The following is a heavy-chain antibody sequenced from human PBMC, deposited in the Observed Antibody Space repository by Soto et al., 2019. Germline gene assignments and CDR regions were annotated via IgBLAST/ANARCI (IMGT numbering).Heavy chain of an antibody. CDR2: IIPIFGTA. CDR1: GGTFSSYS. CDR3: ARDGGRHSGGIDY. V-gene: IGHV1-69*01. J-gene: IGHJ4*02. Sequence: QVQLVQSGAEVKKPGSSVKVSCKASGGTFSSYSINWVRQAPGQGLEGMGEIIPIFGTANYAQKFQGRVTITADESTSTAYIELSSLRSEDTAVYYCARDGGRHSGGIDYWGQGTLVTVSS. D-gene: IGHD1-26*01.